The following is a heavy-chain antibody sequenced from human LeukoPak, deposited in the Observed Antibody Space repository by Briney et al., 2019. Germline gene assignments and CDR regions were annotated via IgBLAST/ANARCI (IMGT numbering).Heavy chain of an antibody. Sequence: SAGSLRLSCAASGFTFSSYGMHWVRQAPGKGLEWVGFIRYDGSNKYYADSVKGRFTISRDNSKNTLYLQMNSLRAEDTAVYYCATSRYFYDSSGYPEYFQHWGQGTVVTVSS. D-gene: IGHD3-22*01. CDR3: ATSRYFYDSSGYPEYFQH. CDR2: IRYDGSNK. V-gene: IGHV3-30*02. J-gene: IGHJ1*01. CDR1: GFTFSSYG.